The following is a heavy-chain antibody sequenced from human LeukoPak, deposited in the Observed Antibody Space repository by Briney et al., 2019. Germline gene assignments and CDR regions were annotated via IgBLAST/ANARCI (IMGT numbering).Heavy chain of an antibody. D-gene: IGHD6-19*01. CDR1: GFTFSSYS. CDR3: ARGHIKWLVPYYFDY. V-gene: IGHV3-21*01. CDR2: ISSSSSYI. J-gene: IGHJ4*02. Sequence: GGSLRLSCAASGFTFSSYSMNWVRQAPGKGLEWVSSISSSSSYIYYADSVKGRFTISRDDAKNSLYLQMNSLRAEDTAVYYCARGHIKWLVPYYFDYWGQGTLVTVSS.